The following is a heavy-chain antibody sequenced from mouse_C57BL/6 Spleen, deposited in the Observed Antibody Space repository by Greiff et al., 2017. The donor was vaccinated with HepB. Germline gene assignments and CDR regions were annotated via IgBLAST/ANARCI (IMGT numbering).Heavy chain of an antibody. D-gene: IGHD2-3*01. CDR1: GYAFSSYW. V-gene: IGHV1-80*01. CDR2: IDPGDGDT. J-gene: IGHJ3*01. Sequence: VKLQESGAELVKPGASVKISCKASGYAFSSYWMNWVKQRPGKGLEWIGQIDPGDGDTNYNGKFKGKATLTADKSSSTAYMQLSSLTSEDAAVYFCARWGDGYSPFAYWGQGTLVTVSA. CDR3: ARWGDGYSPFAY.